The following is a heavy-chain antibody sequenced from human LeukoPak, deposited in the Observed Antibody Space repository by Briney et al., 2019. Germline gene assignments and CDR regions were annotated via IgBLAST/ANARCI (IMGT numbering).Heavy chain of an antibody. CDR1: GGSISRSRYY. V-gene: IGHV4-39*07. CDR3: ARGLVYSPYRRRPQLVGGSIFDY. CDR2: IYYSGNT. Sequence: SETLSLTCTVSGGSISRSRYYWGWIRQPPGKGLEWIASIYYSGNTYYNPSLNSRVTISIDASKNQFSLKLSSVTAADTAVYYCARGLVYSPYRRRPQLVGGSIFDYWGQGTLVTVSS. J-gene: IGHJ4*02. D-gene: IGHD6-13*01.